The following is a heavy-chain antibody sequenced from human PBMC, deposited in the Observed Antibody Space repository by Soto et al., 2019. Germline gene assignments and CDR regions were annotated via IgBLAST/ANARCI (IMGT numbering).Heavy chain of an antibody. CDR1: GGSIRSSSYY. CDR2: IYYTGST. J-gene: IGHJ6*02. CDR3: GRRPKSGSFHYYGVDV. V-gene: IGHV4-39*01. D-gene: IGHD1-26*01. Sequence: PSETLSLTCTVSGGSIRSSSYYWDWIRQPPGKGLEWIGHIYYTGSTYYIPPLKSRVTISIDTSKNQFSLNLSSVTATDTAVYYCGRRPKSGSFHYYGVDVWGQGTTVTVSS.